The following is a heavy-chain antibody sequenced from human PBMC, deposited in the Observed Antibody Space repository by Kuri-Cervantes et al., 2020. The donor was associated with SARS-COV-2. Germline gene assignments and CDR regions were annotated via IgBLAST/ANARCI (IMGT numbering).Heavy chain of an antibody. D-gene: IGHD3-3*01. Sequence: ASVKVSCKASGYTFTSYDINWVRQATEQGLEWMGWMNPNSGNTGYAQKFQGRVTITRNTSISTAYMELSSLRSEDTAVYYCARVVTYYDFWSGYYTNAFDIWGQGTMVTVSS. J-gene: IGHJ3*02. CDR1: GYTFTSYD. CDR2: MNPNSGNT. V-gene: IGHV1-8*03. CDR3: ARVVTYYDFWSGYYTNAFDI.